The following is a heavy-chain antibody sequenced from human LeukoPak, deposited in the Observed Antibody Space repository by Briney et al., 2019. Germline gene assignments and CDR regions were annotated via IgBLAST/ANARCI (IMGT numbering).Heavy chain of an antibody. V-gene: IGHV4-59*01. Sequence: SGTLSLTCTVSGGSISSYYWSWIRQPPGKGLEWIGYIYYSGSTNYNPSLKSRVTISVDTSKNQFSLKLSSVTAADTAVYYCASQQWLDNTFDYWGQGTLVTVSS. D-gene: IGHD6-19*01. J-gene: IGHJ4*02. CDR2: IYYSGST. CDR1: GGSISSYY. CDR3: ASQQWLDNTFDY.